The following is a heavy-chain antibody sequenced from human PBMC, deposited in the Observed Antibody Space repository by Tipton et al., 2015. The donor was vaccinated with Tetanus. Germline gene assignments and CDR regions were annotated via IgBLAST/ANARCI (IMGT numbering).Heavy chain of an antibody. CDR2: ISAYNGNT. D-gene: IGHD2-2*01. CDR3: ARDIVVVPAASDWFDP. J-gene: IGHJ5*02. V-gene: IGHV1-18*01. Sequence: VQLVQSGAEVKKPGASVKGSCQASGYTFTSYGISWVRQATGQRLEWMGWISAYNGNTNYAQKLQGRVTMTTDTSTSTAYMELRSLRSDDTAVYYCARDIVVVPAASDWFDPWGQGTLVTVSS. CDR1: GYTFTSYG.